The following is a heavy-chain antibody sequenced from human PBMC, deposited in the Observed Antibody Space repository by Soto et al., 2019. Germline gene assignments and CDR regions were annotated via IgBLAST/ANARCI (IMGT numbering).Heavy chain of an antibody. CDR1: GYIFTSYW. D-gene: IGHD2-2*01. Sequence: PGEPLKISCNGSGYIFTSYWIGWGRQMPGKGLEWMGIIYPGDSDTRYSPSFQGQVTISADKSISTAYLQWSSLKASDTAMYYCARIEGYGSTSPFDPWGQGTLVTVSS. J-gene: IGHJ5*02. V-gene: IGHV5-51*01. CDR3: ARIEGYGSTSPFDP. CDR2: IYPGDSDT.